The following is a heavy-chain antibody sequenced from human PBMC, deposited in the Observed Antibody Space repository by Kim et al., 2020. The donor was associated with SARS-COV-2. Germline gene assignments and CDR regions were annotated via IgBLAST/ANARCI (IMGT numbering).Heavy chain of an antibody. Sequence: GGSLRLSCAASGFTFSNYAMSWVRQVPGKGLEWVSAISGSGGSTYYADSVKGRFTISRDNSKNTLYLQMSNLRVEYTAVYYCAKSGAATPDYHFDYWGKGTPVTVSS. CDR2: ISGSGGST. CDR3: AKSGAATPDYHFDY. CDR1: GFTFSNYA. D-gene: IGHD2-15*01. J-gene: IGHJ4*02. V-gene: IGHV3-23*01.